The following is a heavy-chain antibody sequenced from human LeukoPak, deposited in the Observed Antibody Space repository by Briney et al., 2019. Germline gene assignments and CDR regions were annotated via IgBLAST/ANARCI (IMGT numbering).Heavy chain of an antibody. Sequence: SETLSLTCSVSGYSISSGYYWGWIRQPPGKGLEWIGEIYHTGNTNYNPSLKSRLTMSVDKSKNQFALRLYSVTAADTAVYYCARDPGGGYKDDALDIWGQGTMVTVTS. CDR1: GYSISSGYY. J-gene: IGHJ3*02. CDR3: ARDPGGGYKDDALDI. D-gene: IGHD5-12*01. V-gene: IGHV4-38-2*02. CDR2: IYHTGNT.